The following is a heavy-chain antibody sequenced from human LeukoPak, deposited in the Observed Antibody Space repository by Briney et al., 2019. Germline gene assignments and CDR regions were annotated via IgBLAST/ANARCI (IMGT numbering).Heavy chain of an antibody. CDR1: GGSISSYY. CDR3: ARVARWFGELINAFDI. V-gene: IGHV4-59*01. D-gene: IGHD3-10*01. CDR2: IYYSGST. Sequence: SEALSLTCTVSGGSISSYYWSWIRQPPGKGLEWIGYIYYSGSTNYNPSLKSRVTISVDTSKNQFSLKLSSVTAADTAVYYCARVARWFGELINAFDIWGQGTMVTVSS. J-gene: IGHJ3*02.